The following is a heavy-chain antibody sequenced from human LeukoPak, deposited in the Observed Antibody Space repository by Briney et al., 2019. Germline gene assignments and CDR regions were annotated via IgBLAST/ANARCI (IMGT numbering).Heavy chain of an antibody. D-gene: IGHD3-10*01. CDR1: GFTFSDCH. CDR3: AKDRGLRHNPDY. J-gene: IGHJ4*02. CDR2: IWYDEDAK. Sequence: PGGSLRLSCAASGFTFSDCHIHWVRQAPGKGLDWVALIWYDEDAKFYADSVKGRFTISRDNSKDTLYLQMNSLRADDAAVYYCAKDRGLRHNPDYWGQGTLVTVSS. V-gene: IGHV3-33*06.